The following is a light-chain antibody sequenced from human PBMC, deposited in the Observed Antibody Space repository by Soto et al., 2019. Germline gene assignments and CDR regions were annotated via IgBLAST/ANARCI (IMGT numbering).Light chain of an antibody. CDR1: TGAVTNGHY. CDR2: DTT. Sequence: QAVVTQEPSLTLSPGGTVTLTCGSSTGAVTNGHYPYWFQQKPCQAPRTLIYDTTNRHSWTPARFSGSLLGGKAALTLSGAQPEDEAEYYCLLSYNGPYVFGTGTKVTVL. V-gene: IGLV7-46*01. J-gene: IGLJ1*01. CDR3: LLSYNGPYV.